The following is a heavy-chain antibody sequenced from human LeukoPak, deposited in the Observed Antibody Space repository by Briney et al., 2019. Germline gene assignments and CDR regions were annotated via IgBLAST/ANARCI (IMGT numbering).Heavy chain of an antibody. D-gene: IGHD5/OR15-5a*01. CDR1: GYTFTSYA. V-gene: IGHV7-4-1*02. CDR2: INTNTGNP. J-gene: IGHJ3*02. Sequence: GASVKVSCKASGYTFTSYAMNWERQAPGQGLEWMGWINTNTGNPTYAQGFTGRFVFSLDTSVSTAYLQISSLKAEDTAVYYCAREAPLSSTDDAFDIWGQGTMVTVSS. CDR3: AREAPLSSTDDAFDI.